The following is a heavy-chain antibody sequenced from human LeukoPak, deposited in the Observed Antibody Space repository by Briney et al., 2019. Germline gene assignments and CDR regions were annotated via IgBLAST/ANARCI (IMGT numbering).Heavy chain of an antibody. CDR2: LCMAEDT. CDR3: ARGAGRPNIYYGMDV. J-gene: IGHJ6*02. D-gene: IGHD6-6*01. Sequence: GGSLRLSCVASGFNFGNYDIDLFRQGTGRGLEVVAALCMAEDTYYPDSTKGRFTVSRDGPKSSSYLQMHSLRVEDTAVYYCARGAGRPNIYYGMDVWGQGTTVTVSS. CDR1: GFNFGNYD. V-gene: IGHV3-13*04.